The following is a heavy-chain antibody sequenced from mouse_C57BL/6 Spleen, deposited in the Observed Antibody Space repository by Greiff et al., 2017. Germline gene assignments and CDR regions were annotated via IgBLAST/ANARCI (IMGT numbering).Heavy chain of an antibody. D-gene: IGHD5-1-1*01. CDR2: ISSGSSTI. CDR1: GFTFSDYG. Sequence: EVKLMESGGGLVKPGGSLKLSCAASGFTFSDYGMHWVRQAPEKGLEWVAYISSGSSTIYYADTVKGRFTISRDNAKNTLFLQMTSLRSEDTAMXYCARKYAMDYWGQGTSVTVSS. J-gene: IGHJ4*01. CDR3: ARKYAMDY. V-gene: IGHV5-17*01.